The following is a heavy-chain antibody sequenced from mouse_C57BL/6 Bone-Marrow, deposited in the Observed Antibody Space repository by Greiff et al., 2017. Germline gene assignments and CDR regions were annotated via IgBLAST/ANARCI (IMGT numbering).Heavy chain of an antibody. Sequence: QVQLQQSGAELVKPGASVKISCKASGYAFSSYWMNWVKQRPGKGLEWIGQIYPGAGDTNSNGKFKGKATLTADKSSSTAYMQLSSLTSEDSAVYFCARRDGSSYEAWFAYWGQGTLVTVSA. CDR2: IYPGAGDT. V-gene: IGHV1-80*01. CDR3: ARRDGSSYEAWFAY. CDR1: GYAFSSYW. D-gene: IGHD1-1*01. J-gene: IGHJ3*01.